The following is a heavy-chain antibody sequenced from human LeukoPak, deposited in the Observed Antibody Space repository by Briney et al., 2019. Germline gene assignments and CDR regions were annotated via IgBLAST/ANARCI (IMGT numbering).Heavy chain of an antibody. CDR1: GGSISSYH. Sequence: PSETLSLTCTVSGGSISSYHWSWIRQPPGKGLEWIGYMYYSGSTNYNPSLKSRVTISVDTSKNQFSLKLSSVTAADTAVYYCARRGSGASLEYYFDLWGRGTLVTVSS. J-gene: IGHJ2*01. CDR3: ARRGSGASLEYYFDL. CDR2: MYYSGST. D-gene: IGHD1-14*01. V-gene: IGHV4-59*08.